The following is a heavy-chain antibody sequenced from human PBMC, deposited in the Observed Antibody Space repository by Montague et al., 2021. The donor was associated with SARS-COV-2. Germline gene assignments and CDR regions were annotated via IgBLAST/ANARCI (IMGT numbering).Heavy chain of an antibody. CDR3: AKDSEYCSSTSCDYYYYYGMDV. D-gene: IGHD2-2*01. J-gene: IGHJ6*02. CDR2: ISGDGGST. Sequence: SLRLSCAASGFTFDDYAMHWVRQAPGKGLEWVSLISGDGGSTYYADSVKGRFTISRDNSKNSLYLQMNSLRTEDTALYYCAKDSEYCSSTSCDYYYYYGMDVWGQGTTVTVSS. CDR1: GFTFDDYA. V-gene: IGHV3-43*02.